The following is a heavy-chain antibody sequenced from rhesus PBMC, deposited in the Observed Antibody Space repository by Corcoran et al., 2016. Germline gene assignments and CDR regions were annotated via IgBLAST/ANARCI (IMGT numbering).Heavy chain of an antibody. CDR3: ARLDYGNNYYYFDY. V-gene: IGHV4-143*01. CDR1: GGSISDPYS. CDR2: IYANIASS. Sequence: QVQLQESGPGLVKPSETLSLTCTVSGGSISDPYSWNWIRQPPGKGLEWIGGIYANIASSYYNPSLKSRVTISKDTSKNQFSLDLYSVTAADTAVYFCARLDYGNNYYYFDYWGQGVLVTVSS. J-gene: IGHJ4*01. D-gene: IGHD4-29*01.